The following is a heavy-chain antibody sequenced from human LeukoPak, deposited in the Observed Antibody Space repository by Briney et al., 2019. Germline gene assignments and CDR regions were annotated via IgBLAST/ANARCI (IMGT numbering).Heavy chain of an antibody. Sequence: ASVKVSCKASGGTFSSYTISWVRQAPGRGIEWMGRIIPILGIANYAQKFQGRVTITADKSTSTAYMELSSLRSEDTAVYYCARGACNYPYYFDYWGQGTLVTVSS. CDR1: GGTFSSYT. D-gene: IGHD4-11*01. J-gene: IGHJ4*02. V-gene: IGHV1-69*02. CDR2: IIPILGIA. CDR3: ARGACNYPYYFDY.